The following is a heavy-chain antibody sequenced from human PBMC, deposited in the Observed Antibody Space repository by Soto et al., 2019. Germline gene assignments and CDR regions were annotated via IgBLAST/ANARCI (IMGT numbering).Heavy chain of an antibody. CDR3: ARDRRGEGMDV. CDR1: GFTVSSNY. CDR2: IYSGGST. D-gene: IGHD3-16*01. V-gene: IGHV3-53*01. Sequence: PGGSLRLSCAASGFTVSSNYMSWVRQAPGKGLEWVSVIYSGGSTYYADSVKGRFTISRDNSKNTLYLQMNSLRAEDTAVYYCARDRRGEGMDVWGQGTTVTVSS. J-gene: IGHJ6*02.